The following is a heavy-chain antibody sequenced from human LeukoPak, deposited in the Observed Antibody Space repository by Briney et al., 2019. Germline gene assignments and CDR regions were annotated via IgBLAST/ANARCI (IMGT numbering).Heavy chain of an antibody. D-gene: IGHD3-9*01. J-gene: IGHJ3*02. CDR1: GYTFTSYA. CDR3: AGRVLRYFDWLSDDAFDI. CDR2: INTNTGNP. V-gene: IGHV7-4-1*02. Sequence: ASVKVSCKASGYTFTSYAMNWVRQAPGQGLERMGWINTNTGNPTYAQGFTGRFVFSLDTSVSTAYLQISSLKAEDTAVYYCAGRVLRYFDWLSDDAFDIWGQGTMVTVSS.